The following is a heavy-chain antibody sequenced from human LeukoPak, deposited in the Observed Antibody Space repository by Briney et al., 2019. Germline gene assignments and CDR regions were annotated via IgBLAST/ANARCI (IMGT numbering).Heavy chain of an antibody. CDR1: RFTFSNYW. CDR2: IKQDGSEK. CDR3: ARERGSRSLDV. D-gene: IGHD3-10*01. V-gene: IGHV3-7*01. Sequence: GGSLRLSCAASRFTFSNYWMTWVRQAPGKGLEWVANIKQDGSEKYYVDSVKGRFTISRDNAKNSLYLQMNSLRAEDTAVYYCARERGSRSLDVRGQGTTVTVSS. J-gene: IGHJ6*02.